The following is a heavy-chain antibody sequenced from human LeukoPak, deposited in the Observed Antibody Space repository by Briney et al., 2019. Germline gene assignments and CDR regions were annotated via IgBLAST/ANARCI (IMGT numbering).Heavy chain of an antibody. Sequence: GGSLRLSCAASGFTFSNAWMSWVRQAPGKGLEWVGRIKSKTDGGTTDYAAPVKGRFTISRDDSKNTLYLQMNSLKTEDTAVYYCTTDPAADVWGSYRPPPVDYWGQGTLVTVSS. J-gene: IGHJ4*02. CDR2: IKSKTDGGTT. D-gene: IGHD3-16*02. CDR1: GFTFSNAW. CDR3: TTDPAADVWGSYRPPPVDY. V-gene: IGHV3-15*01.